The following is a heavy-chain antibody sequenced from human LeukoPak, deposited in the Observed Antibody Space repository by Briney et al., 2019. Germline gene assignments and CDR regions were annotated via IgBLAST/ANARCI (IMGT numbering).Heavy chain of an antibody. CDR3: ARGLYVRDPFDY. J-gene: IGHJ4*02. V-gene: IGHV4-34*01. Sequence: GSLRLSCAASGFTFSDYYMSWIRQPPGKGLEWIGEINHSGSTNYNPSLKSRVTISVDTSKNQFSLKLSTVTAADTAVYYCARGLYVRDPFDYWGQGTLVTVSS. CDR1: GFTFSDYY. D-gene: IGHD3-16*01. CDR2: INHSGST.